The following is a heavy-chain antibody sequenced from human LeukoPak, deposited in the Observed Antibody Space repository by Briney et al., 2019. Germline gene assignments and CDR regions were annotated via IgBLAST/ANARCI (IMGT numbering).Heavy chain of an antibody. J-gene: IGHJ5*01. CDR3: ARGATPLFVEWLPYNRFDS. CDR2: INYSGGT. Sequence: SETLSLTCTVYGGSISSYYWSWIRQPPGKGLEWIGDINYSGGTNYNPSLKSRVTLSVDTSKNQFSLKLSSVTAADTAVYYCARGATPLFVEWLPYNRFDSWGQGTLVTVSS. D-gene: IGHD3-3*01. CDR1: GGSISSYY. V-gene: IGHV4-59*01.